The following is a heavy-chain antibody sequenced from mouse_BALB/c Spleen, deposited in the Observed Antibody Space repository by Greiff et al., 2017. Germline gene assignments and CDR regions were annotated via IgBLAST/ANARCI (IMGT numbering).Heavy chain of an antibody. Sequence: VQLQQSGAELARPGASVKLSCKASGYTFTDYYINWVKQRTGQGLEWIGEIYPGSGNTYYNEKFKGKATLTADKSSSTAYMQLSSLTSEDSAVYFCARGYDGYYYWGQGTTLTVSS. CDR1: GYTFTDYY. CDR2: IYPGSGNT. V-gene: IGHV1-77*01. J-gene: IGHJ2*01. D-gene: IGHD2-3*01. CDR3: ARGYDGYYY.